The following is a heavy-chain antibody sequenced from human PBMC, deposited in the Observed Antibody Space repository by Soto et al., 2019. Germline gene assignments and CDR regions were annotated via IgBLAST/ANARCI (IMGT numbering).Heavy chain of an antibody. V-gene: IGHV3-23*01. J-gene: IGHJ6*02. CDR1: GFTLSSYA. CDR2: ISAGGDMT. D-gene: IGHD2-15*01. CDR3: ARGHSGGTRFPASYYYSGWGV. Sequence: DVQLLESGGNLVQPGGSLTLSCSASGFTLSSYAMSWVRQAPGQGPEWVSSISAGGDMTYNSDSVKVRFTISRDNANIVVFLQMHNLITEDTALYYCARGHSGGTRFPASYYYSGWGVWCQAATV.